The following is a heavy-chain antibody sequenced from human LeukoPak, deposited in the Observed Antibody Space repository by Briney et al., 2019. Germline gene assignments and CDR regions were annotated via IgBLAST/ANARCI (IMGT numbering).Heavy chain of an antibody. V-gene: IGHV3-20*04. CDR3: ASFYSSGWYGDAFDI. Sequence: GGSLRLSCATSGFTFDDYGMSWVRQAPGKGLEWVSGISWSGGSTGYADSVKGRFTISRDNAKNSLYLQMNSLRAEDTAVYYCASFYSSGWYGDAFDIWGQGTMVTVSS. CDR1: GFTFDDYG. CDR2: ISWSGGST. D-gene: IGHD6-19*01. J-gene: IGHJ3*02.